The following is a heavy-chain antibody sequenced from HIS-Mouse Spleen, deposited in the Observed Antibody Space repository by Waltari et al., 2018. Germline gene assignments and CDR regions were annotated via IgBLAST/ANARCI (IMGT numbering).Heavy chain of an antibody. CDR3: AARGRLVWYFDL. V-gene: IGHV3-9*01. J-gene: IGHJ2*01. D-gene: IGHD6-25*01. CDR1: GFTFDDYA. CDR2: ISWNSGSI. Sequence: EVQLVESGGGLVQPGRSLRLSCAASGFTFDDYAMHWVRQAPGKGLEWVSGISWNSGSIGYADSVKGRFTISRDNAKNSLYLQMNSLRAEDTALYYCAARGRLVWYFDLWGRGTLVTVSS.